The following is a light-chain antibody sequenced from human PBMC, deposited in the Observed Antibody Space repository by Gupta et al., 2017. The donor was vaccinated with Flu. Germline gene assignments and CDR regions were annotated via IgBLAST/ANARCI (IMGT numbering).Light chain of an antibody. V-gene: IGKV3-15*01. J-gene: IGKJ2*01. CDR3: QQYDNWPPFT. CDR2: GAS. Sequence: ATLSVSPGERATLSCRASQSVKSNLAWYQQKPGQAPRLLIYGASTRATGIPARFSGSGSGTEFTLTISSLQSEDFAVYYCQQYDNWPPFTFGQGTKLEIE. CDR1: QSVKSN.